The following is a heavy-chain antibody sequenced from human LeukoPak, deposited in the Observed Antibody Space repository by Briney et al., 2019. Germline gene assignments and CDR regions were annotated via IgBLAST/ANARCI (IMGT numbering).Heavy chain of an antibody. CDR2: MNPNSGNT. J-gene: IGHJ5*02. CDR3: ARASGEWLVRIWVNWFDP. CDR1: GYTFTSYD. Sequence: ASVKVSCKASGYTFTSYDINWVRQATGQGLEWMGWMNPNSGNTGYAQKFQGRVTMTRNTSISTAYMELSSLRSEDTAVYYCARASGEWLVRIWVNWFDPWDQGTLVTVSS. V-gene: IGHV1-8*01. D-gene: IGHD6-19*01.